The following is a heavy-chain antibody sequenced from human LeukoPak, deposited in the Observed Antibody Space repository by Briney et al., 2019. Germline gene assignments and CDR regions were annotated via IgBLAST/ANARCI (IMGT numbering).Heavy chain of an antibody. D-gene: IGHD6-19*01. J-gene: IGHJ4*02. CDR3: ARSRQWQFYFDY. V-gene: IGHV3-30*03. CDR2: ISYDGSNK. Sequence: GGSLRLSCAASGFTFSSYGMHWVRQAPGKGLEWVAVISYDGSNKYYADSVKGRFTISRDNSKNTLYLQMNSLKTEDTAVYYCARSRQWQFYFDYWGQGTLVTVSS. CDR1: GFTFSSYG.